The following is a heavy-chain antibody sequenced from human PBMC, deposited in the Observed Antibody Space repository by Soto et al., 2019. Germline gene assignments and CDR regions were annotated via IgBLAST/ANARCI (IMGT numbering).Heavy chain of an antibody. CDR2: IQYNRYS. V-gene: IGHV4-59*08. Sequence: QVQLQESGPGLVKPSETLSLTCTVSGGSITNYYCSWFRQPPGKGLEWIGYIQYNRYSAYNLSLKRRVPMSMDTSKTQFSLMLESVTATDTAVYYCARHGFGSLHGLVDVWGQGTTVIVSS. J-gene: IGHJ6*02. D-gene: IGHD3-10*01. CDR3: ARHGFGSLHGLVDV. CDR1: GGSITNYY.